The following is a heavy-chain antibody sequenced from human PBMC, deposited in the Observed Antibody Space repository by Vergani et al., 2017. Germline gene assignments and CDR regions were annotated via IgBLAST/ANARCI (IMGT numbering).Heavy chain of an antibody. V-gene: IGHV3-33*01. D-gene: IGHD1-14*01. J-gene: IGHJ5*02. CDR2: TWYDGNNK. Sequence: QVQLVESGGGVVQPGRSLRLSCAASGFTFNQYGMHWVRQAPGKGLEWVAVTWYDGNNKQYADSVKGRFTISRDNSKSTMYLQMNSLSDEDTGVYYCARHLRLLYNRFDPWVQGALVTVSS. CDR3: ARHLRLLYNRFDP. CDR1: GFTFNQYG.